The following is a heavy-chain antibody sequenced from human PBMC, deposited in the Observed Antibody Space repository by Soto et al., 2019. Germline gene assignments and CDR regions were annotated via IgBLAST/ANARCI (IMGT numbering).Heavy chain of an antibody. CDR3: ARCTAARNYYHYLRYG. J-gene: IGHJ6*02. D-gene: IGHD6-6*01. V-gene: IGHV5-51*01. CDR2: IYPGDSDT. CDR1: GYSFTSYW. Sequence: GESLKISGKGSGYSFTSYWIGWVRQMPGKGLEWMGIIYPGDSDTRYSPSFQGQVTISADKSISTAYLQWSSLKASDTAMYYCARCTAARNYYHYLRYGWGQRTTSTGS.